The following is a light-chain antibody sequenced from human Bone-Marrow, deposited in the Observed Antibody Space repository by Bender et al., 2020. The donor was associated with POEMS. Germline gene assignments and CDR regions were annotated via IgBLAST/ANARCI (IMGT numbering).Light chain of an antibody. J-gene: IGLJ1*01. CDR1: NIGRNS. CDR3: ASYAGNLFYV. V-gene: IGLV3-21*02. Sequence: SSVVTQSPSVSVAPGQTATISCGADNIGRNSVHWYRQKPGQAPVLVVYDDSGRPSGVPDRFSGSKTGNTASLTVSGLQTDDEAEYFCASYAGNLFYVFGSGTKVTVL. CDR2: DDS.